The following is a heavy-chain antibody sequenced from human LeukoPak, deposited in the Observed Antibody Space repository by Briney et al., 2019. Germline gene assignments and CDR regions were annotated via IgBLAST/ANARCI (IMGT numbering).Heavy chain of an antibody. J-gene: IGHJ6*02. D-gene: IGHD5-18*01. CDR3: ATPSYRAMAPAGLYYYYGMDV. V-gene: IGHV1-24*01. CDR1: GYTLTVLS. Sequence: GASVKVSCKVSGYTLTVLSMHWVRQAPGKGLEWMGGFDPEDGETIYAQKFQGRVTMTEDTSTDTAYMELSSLRSEDTAVYYCATPSYRAMAPAGLYYYYGMDVWGQGTTVTVSS. CDR2: FDPEDGET.